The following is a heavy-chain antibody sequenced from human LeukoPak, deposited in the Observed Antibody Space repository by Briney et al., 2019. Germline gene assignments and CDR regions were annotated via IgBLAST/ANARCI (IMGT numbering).Heavy chain of an antibody. Sequence: SETLSLTRAVSGGSFSGYYWSWIRQPPGKGLEWIGEIHDSGAINYNPSLKNRVTMSLDTPKYQVSLKVPSLPAADTAVYYCARDVTWPGAVRGYDYHYMDAWGTGTTVIVSS. J-gene: IGHJ6*03. CDR1: GGSFSGYY. D-gene: IGHD2-15*01. CDR3: ARDVTWPGAVRGYDYHYMDA. CDR2: IHDSGAI. V-gene: IGHV4-34*01.